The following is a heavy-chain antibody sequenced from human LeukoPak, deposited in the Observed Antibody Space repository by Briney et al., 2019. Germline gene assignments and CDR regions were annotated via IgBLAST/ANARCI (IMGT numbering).Heavy chain of an antibody. CDR1: GFTVSRYY. J-gene: IGHJ4*02. CDR2: IYSGGST. Sequence: GGSLRLSCAASGFTVSRYYISWVRQAPGKGLEWVSVIYSGGSTYYADSVKGRFTISRNNSKNTLYLQMNSLRAEDTAVYYCARGDSVVTAAYWGQGTLVTVSS. CDR3: ARGDSVVTAAY. D-gene: IGHD2-21*02. V-gene: IGHV3-53*01.